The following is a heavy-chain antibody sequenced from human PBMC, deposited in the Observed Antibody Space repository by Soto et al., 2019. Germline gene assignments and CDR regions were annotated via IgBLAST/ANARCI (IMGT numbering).Heavy chain of an antibody. CDR3: AKMEGMDPWAYSFDY. J-gene: IGHJ4*02. D-gene: IGHD2-2*03. V-gene: IGHV3-23*01. CDR1: GFTFSDFA. CDR2: IYGGGNGP. Sequence: EVQVLESGGGLVQPGRSLRLSCAATGFTFSDFAMSWVRQAPGKGLEWVSRIYGGGNGPHYADSVKGRVTISRDNSKNTLYLQMNSLRAEDTAVYYCAKMEGMDPWAYSFDYWGQGTLVTVSS.